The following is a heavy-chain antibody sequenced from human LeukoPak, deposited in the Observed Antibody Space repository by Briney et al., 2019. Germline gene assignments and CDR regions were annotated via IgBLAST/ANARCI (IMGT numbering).Heavy chain of an antibody. Sequence: SETLSLTCAVYGGSFSGYYWSWIRQPPGKGLEWIGKINHSGSTNYNPSLKSRVTISVDTSKNQFSLKLSSVTAADTAVYYCARGLNSGYVRIGYYGMDVWGQGTTVTVSS. D-gene: IGHD5-12*01. V-gene: IGHV4-34*01. J-gene: IGHJ6*02. CDR2: INHSGST. CDR1: GGSFSGYY. CDR3: ARGLNSGYVRIGYYGMDV.